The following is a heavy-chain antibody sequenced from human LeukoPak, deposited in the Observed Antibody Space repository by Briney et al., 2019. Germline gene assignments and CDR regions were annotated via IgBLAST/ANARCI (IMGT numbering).Heavy chain of an antibody. CDR1: GFTFSDYY. Sequence: PGGSLRLSCAASGFTFSDYYMSWIRQAPGKGLEWVSHISSSGSTIYYADSVKGRFTISRDNAKNSLYLQMNSLRAEDTAVYYCARVKPQLLWFGELSGWFDPWGQGTLVTVSS. CDR3: ARVKPQLLWFGELSGWFDP. V-gene: IGHV3-11*01. D-gene: IGHD3-10*01. J-gene: IGHJ5*02. CDR2: ISSSGSTI.